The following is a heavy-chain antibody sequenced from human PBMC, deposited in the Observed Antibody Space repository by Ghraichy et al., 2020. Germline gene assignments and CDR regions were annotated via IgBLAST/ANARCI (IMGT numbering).Heavy chain of an antibody. D-gene: IGHD3-22*01. CDR3: ASFPLSSECYYYYMDV. J-gene: IGHJ6*03. CDR1: GFTFSSYS. Sequence: GGSLRLSCTASGFTFSSYSMNWVRQAPGKGLEWVSSISTHSSYIYYADSVRGRFTISRDNAKNSLYLQMNSLRAEDTAVYHCASFPLSSECYYYYMDVWGNGTTFAVSS. CDR2: ISTHSSYI. V-gene: IGHV3-21*01.